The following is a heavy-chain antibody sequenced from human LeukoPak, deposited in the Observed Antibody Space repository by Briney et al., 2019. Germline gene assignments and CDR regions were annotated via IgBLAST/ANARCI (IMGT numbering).Heavy chain of an antibody. V-gene: IGHV3-53*01. CDR3: ARGLRYYCYYMDV. Sequence: GGSLRLSCAASGFTVSSNYMSWVRQAPGKGLEWVSVIYSGGSTYYADSVKGRFTISRDNSKNTLYLQMNSLRAEDTAVYYCARGLRYYCYYMDVWGKGTTVTISS. J-gene: IGHJ6*03. CDR2: IYSGGST. CDR1: GFTVSSNY.